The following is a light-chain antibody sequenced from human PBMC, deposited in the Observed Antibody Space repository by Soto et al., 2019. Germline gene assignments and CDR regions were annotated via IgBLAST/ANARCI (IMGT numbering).Light chain of an antibody. CDR2: DAS. V-gene: IGKV3-11*01. Sequence: EIVVTQCPATLSLSPGERATLSCRASQSVSSYLAWYQQKPGQAPRLLIYDASNRATGIPPRFSGSGSGTDFTLTISSLEPEDFAVYYCQQRSNWLRTFGQGTKVDIK. J-gene: IGKJ1*01. CDR3: QQRSNWLRT. CDR1: QSVSSY.